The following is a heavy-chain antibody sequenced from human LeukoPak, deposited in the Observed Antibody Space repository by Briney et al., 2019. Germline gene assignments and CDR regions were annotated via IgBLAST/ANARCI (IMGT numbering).Heavy chain of an antibody. CDR1: GGSFSGYY. D-gene: IGHD3-3*01. CDR2: INHSGST. CDR3: ARRRDFWSGYYGYLDY. J-gene: IGHJ4*02. Sequence: SETLSLTCAVYGGSFSGYYWSWIRQPPGKGLEWIGEINHSGSTNYNPSLKSRVTISIDTSKNQFSLKLSSVTAADTAVYYCARRRDFWSGYYGYLDYWGQGTLVTVSS. V-gene: IGHV4-34*01.